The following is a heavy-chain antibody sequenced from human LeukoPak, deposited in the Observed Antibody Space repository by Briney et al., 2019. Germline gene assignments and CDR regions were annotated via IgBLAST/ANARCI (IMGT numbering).Heavy chain of an antibody. Sequence: SETLSLTCTVSGGSISSDIYYWGWIRQPPGKGLEWIGSIYYSGKTFYNPSLKSRVTISIATSKTQFSLNVSSVTAADTAVYYCARVGRNGGWHFDYWGQGTLVTVSS. CDR3: ARVGRNGGWHFDY. V-gene: IGHV4-39*07. CDR2: IYYSGKT. CDR1: GGSISSDIYY. D-gene: IGHD6-19*01. J-gene: IGHJ4*02.